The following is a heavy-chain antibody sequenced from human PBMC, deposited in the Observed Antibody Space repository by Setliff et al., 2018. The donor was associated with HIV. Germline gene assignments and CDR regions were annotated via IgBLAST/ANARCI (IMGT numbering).Heavy chain of an antibody. J-gene: IGHJ3*01. CDR2: ISTSGANT. Sequence: HPGGSLRLSCAASGFTFSSYAMSWVRQAPGKGLEWVSTISTSGANTYDADSMKGRFTISRDNSKNTLYLQMNSLRAEDTAIYYCAKLDYYDYSGSWARKSAMDFWGRGTMVTVSS. V-gene: IGHV3-23*01. D-gene: IGHD3-22*01. CDR3: AKLDYYDYSGSWARKSAMDF. CDR1: GFTFSSYA.